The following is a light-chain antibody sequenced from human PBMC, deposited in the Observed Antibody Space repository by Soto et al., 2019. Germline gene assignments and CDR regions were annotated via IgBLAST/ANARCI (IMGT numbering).Light chain of an antibody. V-gene: IGKV1-8*01. CDR2: AAS. Sequence: AIPLTQSPSSLSASTGDRVTITCRASQGISSYLAWYQQKPGKAPKLLIYAASTLQSGVPSRFSGSGSGTDFTLTIICLQSEDFATYYCQQYYSYPYTFGQGTKLEIK. CDR1: QGISSY. J-gene: IGKJ2*01. CDR3: QQYYSYPYT.